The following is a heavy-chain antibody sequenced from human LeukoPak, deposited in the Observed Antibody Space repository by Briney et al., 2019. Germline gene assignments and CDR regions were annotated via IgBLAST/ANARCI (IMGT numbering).Heavy chain of an antibody. CDR2: IYPGDSDT. J-gene: IGHJ6*02. CDR1: GYSFTNYW. D-gene: IGHD3-10*01. Sequence: GESLKISCKASGYSFTNYWIGWVRQMPGKGLELIGIIYPGDSDTRYRPSFQGQVTISADKSKSTAYLQWGSLKASDTAMYYRARSLPGTMLRGYGIDVWGQGTTVTVSS. V-gene: IGHV5-51*01. CDR3: ARSLPGTMLRGYGIDV.